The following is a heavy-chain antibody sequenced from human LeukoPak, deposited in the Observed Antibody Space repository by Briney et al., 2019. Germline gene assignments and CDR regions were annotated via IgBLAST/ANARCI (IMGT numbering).Heavy chain of an antibody. D-gene: IGHD6-19*01. Sequence: SETLSLTCTVSGGSISSYYWSWIRQPAGKGLEWIGRMSSSGGTSYNPSLKSRVTMSLDTSKYQFSLRLSSVIAADTAVYFCARDRTSGWNYFDYWGQGTLVTVSS. CDR1: GGSISSYY. CDR2: MSSSGGT. CDR3: ARDRTSGWNYFDY. J-gene: IGHJ4*02. V-gene: IGHV4-4*07.